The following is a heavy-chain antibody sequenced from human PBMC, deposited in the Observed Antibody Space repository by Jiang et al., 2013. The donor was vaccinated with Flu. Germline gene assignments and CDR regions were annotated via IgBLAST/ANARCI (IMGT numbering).Heavy chain of an antibody. D-gene: IGHD3-3*01. CDR2: IYYSGST. Sequence: GSGLVKPSETLSLTCTVSGGSISSYYWSWIRQPPGKGLEWIGYIYYSGSTNYNPSLKSRVTISVDTSKNQFSLKLSSVTAADTAVYYCARVEIDDFWSGAGGWFDPWGQGTLVTVSS. V-gene: IGHV4-59*01. CDR3: ARVEIDDFWSGAGGWFDP. J-gene: IGHJ5*02. CDR1: GGSISSYY.